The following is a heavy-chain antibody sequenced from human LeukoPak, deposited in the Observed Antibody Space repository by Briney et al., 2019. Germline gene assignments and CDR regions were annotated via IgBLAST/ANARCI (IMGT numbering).Heavy chain of an antibody. CDR3: ARDGEYSSSSGYYFDY. CDR2: ISGSGGST. Sequence: PGGSLRLSCAASGFTFSSYAMSWVRQAPGKGLEWVSAISGSGGSTYYADSVKGRFTISRDNAKNSLYLQMNSLRAEDTAVYYCARDGEYSSSSGYYFDYWGQGTLVTVSS. D-gene: IGHD6-6*01. V-gene: IGHV3-23*01. CDR1: GFTFSSYA. J-gene: IGHJ4*02.